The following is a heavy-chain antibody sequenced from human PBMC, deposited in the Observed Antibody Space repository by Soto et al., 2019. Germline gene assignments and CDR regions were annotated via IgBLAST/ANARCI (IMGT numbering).Heavy chain of an antibody. CDR1: GFSLSTNGVG. J-gene: IGHJ5*02. V-gene: IGHV2-5*01. D-gene: IGHD1-26*01. Sequence: QITLKESGPTLVKPTETLTLICTFSGFSLSTNGVGVGWIRQPPGKALEWLALIYWNDDKRYSPSLQSRLTITNDTSKNRVVFTMTNLDPVDTATYYCAREGAIVPRFFDPWGQGILVTVSS. CDR2: IYWNDDK. CDR3: AREGAIVPRFFDP.